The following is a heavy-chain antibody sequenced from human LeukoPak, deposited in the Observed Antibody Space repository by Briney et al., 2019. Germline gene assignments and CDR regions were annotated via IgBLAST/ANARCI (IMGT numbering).Heavy chain of an antibody. Sequence: GGSLRLSCAASGFTFSSSWMTWVRQAPGKGLEWLANIKEDGSVKNYVESVKGRFSISRDNAKNSLYLQMDSLRAEDTAVYYCARDRGWLQFDYWGQGILVTVSP. V-gene: IGHV3-7*03. CDR2: IKEDGSVK. CDR3: ARDRGWLQFDY. CDR1: GFTFSSSW. D-gene: IGHD5-24*01. J-gene: IGHJ4*02.